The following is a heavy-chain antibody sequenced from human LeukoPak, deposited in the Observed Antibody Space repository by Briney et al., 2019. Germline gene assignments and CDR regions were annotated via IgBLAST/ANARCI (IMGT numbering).Heavy chain of an antibody. D-gene: IGHD6-13*01. Sequence: GGSLRLSCAASGLTFSSYAMGWVRQAPEKGLEWVSAISGSGGSTYYADSVKGRFTISRDNSKNTLYLQMNSLRAEDTAVYYCAKTAQGGSWYENWFDPWGQGTLVTVSS. CDR1: GLTFSSYA. CDR3: AKTAQGGSWYENWFDP. CDR2: ISGSGGST. J-gene: IGHJ5*02. V-gene: IGHV3-23*01.